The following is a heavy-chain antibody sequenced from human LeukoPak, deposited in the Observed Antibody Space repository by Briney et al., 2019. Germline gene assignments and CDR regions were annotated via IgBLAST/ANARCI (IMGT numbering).Heavy chain of an antibody. CDR3: ARGGMTTQPFDY. J-gene: IGHJ4*02. CDR2: IYYIVST. Sequence: PSETLSLTCTVAGGSIRSDYWSWIRQPPGKGLEWIGFIYYIVSTNYNPSLKCRVTISVDTSKNQFSLKLSSVTAADTAVYYCARGGMTTQPFDYWGQGTLVTVSS. D-gene: IGHD4-17*01. V-gene: IGHV4-59*01. CDR1: GGSIRSDY.